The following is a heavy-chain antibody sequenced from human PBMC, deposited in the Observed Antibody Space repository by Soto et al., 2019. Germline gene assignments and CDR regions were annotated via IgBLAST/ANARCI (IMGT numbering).Heavy chain of an antibody. Sequence: QSQTLSLPCAISGDSVSSNSAAWNWIRQSPSRGLEWLGRTYYKSRWYNDYAVSVKSRITITADSSKNQFSLQLNSVTPEDTAVYYCVRERKYQLLSWYWFDPWGQGTLVTVSS. CDR2: TYYKSRWYN. V-gene: IGHV6-1*01. CDR3: VRERKYQLLSWYWFDP. D-gene: IGHD2-2*01. CDR1: GDSVSSNSAA. J-gene: IGHJ5*02.